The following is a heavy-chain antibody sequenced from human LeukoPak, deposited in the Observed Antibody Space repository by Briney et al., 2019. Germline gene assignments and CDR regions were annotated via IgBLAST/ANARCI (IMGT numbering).Heavy chain of an antibody. CDR1: GYTFTGYY. J-gene: IGHJ4*02. Sequence: ASVKVSCKASGYTFTGYYMHWVRQAPGQGLEWMGWINPNSGGTNYAQKFQGRVTMTRDTSISTAYMELSGLRSDDTAVYYCARDSQPYYDSSGRWYYFDYWGQGTLVTVSS. CDR2: INPNSGGT. D-gene: IGHD3-22*01. CDR3: ARDSQPYYDSSGRWYYFDY. V-gene: IGHV1-2*02.